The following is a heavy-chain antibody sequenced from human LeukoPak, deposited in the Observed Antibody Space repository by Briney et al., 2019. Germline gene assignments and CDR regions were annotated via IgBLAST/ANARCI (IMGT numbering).Heavy chain of an antibody. CDR3: ATHYYDSSGYYYVGY. CDR2: IYPGDSDT. V-gene: IGHV5-51*01. Sequence: GESLEISCKGSGYSFTSYWIGWVRQMPGKGLEWMGIIYPGDSDTRYSPSFQGQVTISADKSISTAYLQWSSLKASDTAMYYCATHYYDSSGYYYVGYWGQGTLVTVSS. CDR1: GYSFTSYW. D-gene: IGHD3-22*01. J-gene: IGHJ4*02.